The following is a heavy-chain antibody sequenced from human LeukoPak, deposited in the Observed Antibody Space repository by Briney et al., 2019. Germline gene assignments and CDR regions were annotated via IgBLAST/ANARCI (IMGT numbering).Heavy chain of an antibody. D-gene: IGHD3/OR15-3a*01. V-gene: IGHV3-30*04. CDR2: ISYDGSNK. J-gene: IGHJ4*02. CDR1: GFTFSSYA. Sequence: GGSLRLSCAASGFTFSSYAMHWVRQAPGKGLEWVAVISYDGSNKYYADSVKGRFTISRDSYKNTLYLQMNSLSAEDTAVYYCARDSGFSGTQRGEYWGQGTLVTVSS. CDR3: ARDSGFSGTQRGEY.